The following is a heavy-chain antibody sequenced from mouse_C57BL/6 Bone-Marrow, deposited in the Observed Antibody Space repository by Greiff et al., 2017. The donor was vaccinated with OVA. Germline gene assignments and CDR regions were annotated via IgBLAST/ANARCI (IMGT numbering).Heavy chain of an antibody. CDR3: ARVRYYAMDY. D-gene: IGHD1-1*01. V-gene: IGHV1-63*01. CDR1: GYTFTNYW. Sequence: QVQLQQSGAELVRPETSVKMSCKASGYTFTNYWIGWAKQRPGHGLEWIGDIYPGGGYTNYNEKFKGKATLTADKSSSTAYMQFSSLTSEDSAIYYCARVRYYAMDYWGQGTSVTVSS. J-gene: IGHJ4*01. CDR2: IYPGGGYT.